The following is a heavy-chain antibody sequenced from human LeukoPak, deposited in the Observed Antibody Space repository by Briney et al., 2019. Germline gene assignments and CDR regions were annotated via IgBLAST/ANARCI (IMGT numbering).Heavy chain of an antibody. V-gene: IGHV1-2*02. J-gene: IGHJ3*01. D-gene: IGHD3-10*01. CDR2: FNPNSGGT. CDR1: EYTFIGYY. CDR3: VRDRGVWAFDV. Sequence: GASVKVSCKAFEYTFIGYYMHWVRQAPRQGREWMGWFNPNSGGTIYAQKSQDRVTMTRDTSISTAYMELNRLRSDDTAVYYCVRDRGVWAFDVWGQGTMVTVSS.